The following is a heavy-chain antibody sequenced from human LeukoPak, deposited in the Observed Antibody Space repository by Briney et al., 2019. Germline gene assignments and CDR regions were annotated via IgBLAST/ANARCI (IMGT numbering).Heavy chain of an antibody. D-gene: IGHD3-10*01. CDR2: IIPIFGTA. CDR1: GGTFSSYA. J-gene: IGHJ4*02. Sequence: ASVKVSCKASGGTFSSYAISWVRQAPGQGLEWMGGIIPIFGTANYAQKFQGRVTITTDESTSTAYMELSSLRSEDTAVYYCARGHMVRGVIITSLLLDYWGQGTLVTVSS. CDR3: ARGHMVRGVIITSLLLDY. V-gene: IGHV1-69*05.